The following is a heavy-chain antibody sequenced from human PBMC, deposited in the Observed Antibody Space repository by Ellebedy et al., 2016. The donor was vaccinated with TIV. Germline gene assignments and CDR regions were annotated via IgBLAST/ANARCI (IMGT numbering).Heavy chain of an antibody. CDR3: ATDPDGVYGDTSAY. D-gene: IGHD4-17*01. Sequence: ASVKVSCKASGYTFTSFGVTWVRQAPGQGLEWMGWISAFNGDTNYAQKFQGRVTMTSDTSTSTAYMELRSLRTDDTAVYYCATDPDGVYGDTSAYWGRGTLVTVSS. J-gene: IGHJ4*02. V-gene: IGHV1-18*04. CDR1: GYTFTSFG. CDR2: ISAFNGDT.